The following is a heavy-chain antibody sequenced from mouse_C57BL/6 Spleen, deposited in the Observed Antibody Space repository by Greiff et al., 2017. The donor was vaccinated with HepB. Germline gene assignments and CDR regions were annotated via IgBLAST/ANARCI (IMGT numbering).Heavy chain of an antibody. Sequence: QVQLQQSGPELVKPGASVKISCKASGYAFSSSWMNWVKQRPGKGLEWIGRIYPGDGDTNYNGKFKGKATLTADKSSSTAYMQLSSLTSEDSAVYFCARGGTTVVADWYFDVWGTGTTVTVSS. CDR2: IYPGDGDT. CDR1: GYAFSSSW. CDR3: ARGGTTVVADWYFDV. D-gene: IGHD1-1*01. V-gene: IGHV1-82*01. J-gene: IGHJ1*03.